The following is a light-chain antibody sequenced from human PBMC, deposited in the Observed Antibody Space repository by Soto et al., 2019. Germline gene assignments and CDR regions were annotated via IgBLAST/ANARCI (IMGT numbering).Light chain of an antibody. CDR1: QTISTY. V-gene: IGKV1-39*01. CDR3: QQSYGMPWT. CDR2: ASS. Sequence: IQMTQSPSSLSASVGDRVTITCRASQTISTYLNWYQQKPGKAPKLLICASSSLQSGVPSRFSGSGSGTDFTLTITSLQPEDFATYICQQSYGMPWTFGQGTKVEV. J-gene: IGKJ1*01.